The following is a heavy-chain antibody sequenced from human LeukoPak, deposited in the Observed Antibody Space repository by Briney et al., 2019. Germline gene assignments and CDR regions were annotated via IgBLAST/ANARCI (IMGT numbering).Heavy chain of an antibody. Sequence: SETLSLTCTVSGGSISTYYWSWIRQPPGKGLEWIGYIYYSGNTIYNSSLKSRVSISVDKSKNQFSLKLSSVTAADTAVYYCARSYSSSGYYYYGMDLWGQGTTVTVSS. V-gene: IGHV4-59*01. CDR2: IYYSGNT. J-gene: IGHJ6*02. D-gene: IGHD6-6*01. CDR1: GGSISTYY. CDR3: ARSYSSSGYYYYGMDL.